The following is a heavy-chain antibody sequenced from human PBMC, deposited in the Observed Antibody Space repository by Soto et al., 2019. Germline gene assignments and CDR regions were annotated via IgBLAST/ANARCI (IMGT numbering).Heavy chain of an antibody. Sequence: QVQLVQSGAEVKKPGSSVKVSCKASGGTFSRNAIRWVRQAPGQGLEWMGGIIPLFGKANYAQKFQGRVTITADESTSKDYMELSSLRSEDTAVYYCARDGTFYDSSGYYYLYWGQGTLVTVSS. CDR3: ARDGTFYDSSGYYYLY. J-gene: IGHJ4*02. D-gene: IGHD3-22*01. CDR2: IIPLFGKA. CDR1: GGTFSRNA. V-gene: IGHV1-69*01.